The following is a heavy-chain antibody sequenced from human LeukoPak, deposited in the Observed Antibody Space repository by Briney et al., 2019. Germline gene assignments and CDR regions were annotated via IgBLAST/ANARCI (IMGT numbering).Heavy chain of an antibody. D-gene: IGHD6-13*01. CDR1: GFTFISYS. J-gene: IGHJ4*02. CDR2: IYYSGST. V-gene: IGHV4-39*01. Sequence: GSLRLSCAASGFTFISYSMNWVRQAPGKGLEWIGSIYYSGSTYYNPSLKSRVTISVDTSKNQFSLKLSSVTAADTAVYYCARLIRGIAAAGTSDFDYWGQGTLVTVSS. CDR3: ARLIRGIAAAGTSDFDY.